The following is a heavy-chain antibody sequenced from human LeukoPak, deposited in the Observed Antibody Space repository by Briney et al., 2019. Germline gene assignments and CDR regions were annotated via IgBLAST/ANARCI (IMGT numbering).Heavy chain of an antibody. D-gene: IGHD1-1*01. CDR3: AKDRTGTTAADWLDP. CDR2: LCCSDGTT. V-gene: IGHV3-23*01. CDR1: GFTFSTDG. J-gene: IGHJ5*02. Sequence: PGGALRLCCGASGFTFSTDGIGSVRQAPGEVLEYISPLCCSDGTTYDADAVKDLFTISRDNSKNTLSRQMNSVRADDTAVYYCAKDRTGTTAADWLDPWGQGTLVTVSS.